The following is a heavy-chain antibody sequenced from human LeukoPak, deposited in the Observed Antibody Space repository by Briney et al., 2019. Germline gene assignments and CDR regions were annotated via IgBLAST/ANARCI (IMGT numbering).Heavy chain of an antibody. J-gene: IGHJ6*02. CDR3: ARDARRGYSSADYYYYGMDV. CDR2: IYYSGST. D-gene: IGHD5-18*01. Sequence: SQTLSLTCTVSGGSISSGDYYWSWIRQPPGKGLEWIGYIYYSGSTYYNPSLKSRVTISVDTSKNQFSLKLSSVTAADTAVYYCARDARRGYSSADYYYYGMDVWGQGTTVTVSS. CDR1: GGSISSGDYY. V-gene: IGHV4-30-4*01.